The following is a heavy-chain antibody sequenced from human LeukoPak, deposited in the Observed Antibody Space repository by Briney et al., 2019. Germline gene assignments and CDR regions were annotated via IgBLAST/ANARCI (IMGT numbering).Heavy chain of an antibody. J-gene: IGHJ4*02. D-gene: IGHD3-10*01. CDR3: ARSWFGDLFFDY. CDR2: IYYSGST. CDR1: GGSISSHY. V-gene: IGHV4-59*11. Sequence: SETLSLTCTVSGGSISSHYWSWIRQPPGKGLEWIGYIYYSGSTNYNPSLKSRVSISVDTSKNQVSLKLSSVTAADTAVYYCARSWFGDLFFDYWGQGTPVTVSS.